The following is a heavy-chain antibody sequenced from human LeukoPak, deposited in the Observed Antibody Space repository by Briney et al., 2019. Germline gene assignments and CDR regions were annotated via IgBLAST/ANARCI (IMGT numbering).Heavy chain of an antibody. V-gene: IGHV4-30-2*01. CDR2: IYHSGST. Sequence: SQTLSLTCTVSGGSISSGGYYWSWIRQPPGKGLEWIGYIYHSGSTYYNPSLKSRVTISVDRSKNQFSLKLSSVTAADTAVYYCARQRVVPAATGQFDYWGQGTLVTVSS. D-gene: IGHD2-2*01. J-gene: IGHJ4*02. CDR3: ARQRVVPAATGQFDY. CDR1: GGSISSGGYY.